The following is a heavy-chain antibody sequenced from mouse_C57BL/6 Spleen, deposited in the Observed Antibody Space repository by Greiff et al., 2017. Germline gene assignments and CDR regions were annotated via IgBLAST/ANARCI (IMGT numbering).Heavy chain of an antibody. D-gene: IGHD3-3*01. CDR1: GFTFTGYC. CDR2: IFPGSGST. J-gene: IGHJ1*03. CDR3: TRRAWYWDFDV. Sequence: QVQLQQSGAELMRPGASVKLSCTATGFTFTGYCIEWVKQRPGHGLEWIGEIFPGSGSTNYNEKFKGKATLTADTSSNTAYMQLSSLTTEDAAVYYCTRRAWYWDFDVWGTGTTVTVSS. V-gene: IGHV1-9*01.